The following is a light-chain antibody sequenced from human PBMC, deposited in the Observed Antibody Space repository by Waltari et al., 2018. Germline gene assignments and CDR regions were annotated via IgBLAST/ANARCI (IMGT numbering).Light chain of an antibody. J-gene: IGKJ3*01. V-gene: IGKV3-20*01. Sequence: EIVLTQSPGTLSLSPGERATLSCWASQSVSSDSFAWYQQNPGQTPRLLLYDTSSRAAGIPDRFRGGGSGTDFTLSISRLEPEDFAVYYCQQYADMPYTFGPGTKVEVK. CDR3: QQYADMPYT. CDR2: DTS. CDR1: QSVSSDS.